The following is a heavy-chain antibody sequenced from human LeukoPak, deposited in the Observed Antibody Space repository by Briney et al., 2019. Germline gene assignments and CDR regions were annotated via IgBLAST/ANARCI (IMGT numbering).Heavy chain of an antibody. CDR3: ARVPCSSTSCTYYYYYYYGMDV. D-gene: IGHD2-2*01. CDR2: IIPILGIA. CDR1: GGTFSSYA. V-gene: IGHV1-69*04. Sequence: SVKVSCKASGGTFSSYAISWVRQAPGQGLEWMGRIIPILGIANYAQKFQGRVTITADKSTSTAYMELSSLRSEDTAVYYCARVPCSSTSCTYYYYYYYGMDVWGQGTTVTVSS. J-gene: IGHJ6*02.